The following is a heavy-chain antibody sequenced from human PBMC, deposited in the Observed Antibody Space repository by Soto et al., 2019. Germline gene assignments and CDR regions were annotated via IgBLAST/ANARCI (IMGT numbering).Heavy chain of an antibody. CDR1: GGTFSIYA. V-gene: IGHV1-69*13. Sequence: ASVKVSCTASGGTFSIYAISWVRQAPGQGLEWMGGIIPIFGTANYAQKFQGRVTITADESTSTAYMELSSLRSEDTAVYYCARHSLGSSSWYAKPYYYYGMDVWGQGTTVTVSS. CDR2: IIPIFGTA. J-gene: IGHJ6*02. D-gene: IGHD6-13*01. CDR3: ARHSLGSSSWYAKPYYYYGMDV.